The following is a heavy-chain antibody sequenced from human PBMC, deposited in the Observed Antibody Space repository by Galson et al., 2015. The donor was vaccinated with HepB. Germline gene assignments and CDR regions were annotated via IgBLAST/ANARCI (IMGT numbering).Heavy chain of an antibody. J-gene: IGHJ4*02. Sequence: SLRLSCAASGFTFSSYTMHWVRQAPGQGLEWVAVISYDGSNTYYADSVKGRFTITRDNSKNTLYMQMNSLRAEDTAVYYCARSSGYYTYYFDYWGQGTLVTVSS. D-gene: IGHD3-22*01. CDR2: ISYDGSNT. CDR1: GFTFSSYT. V-gene: IGHV3-30-3*01. CDR3: ARSSGYYTYYFDY.